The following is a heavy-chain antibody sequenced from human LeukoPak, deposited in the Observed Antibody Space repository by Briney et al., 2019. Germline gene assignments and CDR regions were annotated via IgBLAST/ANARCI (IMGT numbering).Heavy chain of an antibody. D-gene: IGHD6-13*01. V-gene: IGHV4-59*08. Sequence: PPETLSLTCTVSRGSISRYYWSWIRHRPREGLEWIGYIYYSGSTNYNPSLKSRVSISVDTPKNHFSLKLSSVTTADTAVYYCARHDPRAAAGTFDPWGQGTLVTVSS. J-gene: IGHJ5*02. CDR1: RGSISRYY. CDR2: IYYSGST. CDR3: ARHDPRAAAGTFDP.